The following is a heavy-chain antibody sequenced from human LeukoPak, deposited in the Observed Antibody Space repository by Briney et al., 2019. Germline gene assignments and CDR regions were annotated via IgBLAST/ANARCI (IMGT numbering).Heavy chain of an antibody. CDR1: GFNFGSYA. V-gene: IGHV3-64*01. CDR3: ARDAEYCSSTSCYKDYYYYMDV. Sequence: GGSLRLSCAASGFNFGSYAMHWVRQAPGKGLEYVSAISSNGGSTYYANSVKGRFTISRDNSKNTLYLQMGSLRAEDMAVYYCARDAEYCSSTSCYKDYYYYMDVWGKGTTVTVSS. J-gene: IGHJ6*03. CDR2: ISSNGGST. D-gene: IGHD2-2*02.